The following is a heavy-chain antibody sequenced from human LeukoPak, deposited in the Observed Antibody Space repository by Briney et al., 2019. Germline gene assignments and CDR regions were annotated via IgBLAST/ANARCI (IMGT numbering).Heavy chain of an antibody. J-gene: IGHJ4*02. Sequence: ASVKVSCKASGYTFTGYYMHWVRQAPGQGLEWMGWINPNSGGTNYALKFQGRVTMTRDTSISTAYMELSRLRSDDTAAYYCARGPPTNWDKARYFDYWGQGTLVTVSS. CDR2: INPNSGGT. CDR3: ARGPPTNWDKARYFDY. V-gene: IGHV1-2*02. D-gene: IGHD1/OR15-1a*01. CDR1: GYTFTGYY.